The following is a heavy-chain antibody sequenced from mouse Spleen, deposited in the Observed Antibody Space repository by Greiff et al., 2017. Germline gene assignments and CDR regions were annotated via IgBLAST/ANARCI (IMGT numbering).Heavy chain of an antibody. J-gene: IGHJ1*01. CDR2: ISSGGGST. CDR3: ARSYDGSNWYFDV. Sequence: EVKLMESGGGLVKPGGSLKLSCAASGFAFSSYDMSWVRQTPEKRLEWVAYISSGGGSTYYPDTVKGRFTISRDNAKNTLYLQMSSLKSEDTAMYYCARSYDGSNWYFDVWGAGTTVTVSS. V-gene: IGHV5-12-1*01. D-gene: IGHD2-3*01. CDR1: GFAFSSYD.